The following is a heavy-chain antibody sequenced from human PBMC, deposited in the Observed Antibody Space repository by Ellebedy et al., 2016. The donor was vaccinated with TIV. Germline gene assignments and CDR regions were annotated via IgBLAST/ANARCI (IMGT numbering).Heavy chain of an antibody. V-gene: IGHV1-69*01. D-gene: IGHD3-10*01. CDR3: ARDFLRAPDGSESYNNWFDP. J-gene: IGHJ5*02. CDR2: IFGTA. Sequence: IFGTANYAQKFRDRVTITADESTRTAYMELSSLRSEDTAVYYCARDFLRAPDGSESYNNWFDPWGQGTLVTVSS.